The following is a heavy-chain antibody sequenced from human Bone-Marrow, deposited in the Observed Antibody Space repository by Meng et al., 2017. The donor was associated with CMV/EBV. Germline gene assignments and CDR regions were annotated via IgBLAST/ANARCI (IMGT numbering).Heavy chain of an antibody. Sequence: GESLKISCAASGFIFSGYTMNWVRQAPGKGLEWVSSISSSSSYIYYADSVKGRFTISRDNAKNSLFLQMNSLRGDDTAVYYCARGNGGSYGWMDYCGQGTLVTVSS. J-gene: IGHJ4*02. CDR2: ISSSSSYI. CDR1: GFIFSGYT. D-gene: IGHD1-26*01. V-gene: IGHV3-21*01. CDR3: ARGNGGSYGWMDY.